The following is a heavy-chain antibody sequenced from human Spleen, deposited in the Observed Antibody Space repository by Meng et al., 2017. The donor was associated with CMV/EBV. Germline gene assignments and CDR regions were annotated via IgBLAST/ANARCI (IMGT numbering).Heavy chain of an antibody. CDR3: ARDQSSWPYYFEY. CDR1: GFTFSSYA. D-gene: IGHD6-13*01. V-gene: IGHV3-30-3*01. CDR2: ISYDGSNK. J-gene: IGHJ4*02. Sequence: GGSLRLSCAASGFTFSSYAMHWVRQAPGKGLEWVAVISYDGSNKYYADSVKGRFTISRDNSKNTLYLQMNSLRVEDTAVYYCARDQSSWPYYFEYWGQGTLVTVSS.